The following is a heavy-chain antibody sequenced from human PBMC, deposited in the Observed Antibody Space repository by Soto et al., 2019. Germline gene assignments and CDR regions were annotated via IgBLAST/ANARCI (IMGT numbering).Heavy chain of an antibody. CDR1: GFTFTDYL. CDR2: LNQDGVEK. CDR3: SRGKFSGTYYVNGVTYLFYQ. V-gene: IGHV3-7*03. D-gene: IGHD1-26*01. Sequence: GGSLRLSCAASGFTFTDYLMSWVREAPGKGLEWVANLNQDGVEKNYMDSVKGRLTISRDNAKNSVYLQLNSLRAEDTAVYYCSRGKFSGTYYVNGVTYLFYQWGPGALGTFSS. J-gene: IGHJ4*02.